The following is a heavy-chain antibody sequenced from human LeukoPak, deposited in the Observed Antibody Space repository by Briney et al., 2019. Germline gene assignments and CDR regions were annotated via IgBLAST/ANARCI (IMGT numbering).Heavy chain of an antibody. CDR1: GFSLSASGVG. CDR3: ARPGYSSSYLYFDY. D-gene: IGHD6-13*01. CDR2: IYWDDDK. V-gene: IGHV2-5*02. J-gene: IGHJ4*02. Sequence: ASGPTLVNPTQTLTLTCTFSGFSLSASGVGVGWIRQPPGKALEWLALIYWDDDKRYSPSLKSRLTITKDTSKNQVVLTMTNMDPVDTATYYCARPGYSSSYLYFDYWGQGTLVTVSS.